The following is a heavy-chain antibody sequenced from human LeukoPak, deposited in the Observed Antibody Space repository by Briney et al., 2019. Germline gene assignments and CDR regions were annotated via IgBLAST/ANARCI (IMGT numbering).Heavy chain of an antibody. CDR2: IIPIFGTA. D-gene: IGHD3-3*01. Sequence: SVKVSCKASGGTFSSYAISWVRQAPGQGLEWMGGIIPIFGTANYAQKFQGRVTITADESTSTAYMELSSLRSEDTAVYYCARYEGYDFWSGYYYFDYWGQGTLVTVSS. J-gene: IGHJ4*02. CDR1: GGTFSSYA. V-gene: IGHV1-69*13. CDR3: ARYEGYDFWSGYYYFDY.